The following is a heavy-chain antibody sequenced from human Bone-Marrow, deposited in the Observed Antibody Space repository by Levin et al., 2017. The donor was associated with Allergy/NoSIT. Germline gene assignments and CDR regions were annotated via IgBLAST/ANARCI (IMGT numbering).Heavy chain of an antibody. CDR3: AKDRAVRRPPFILFDP. CDR1: GFIFSSYG. Sequence: GESLKISCAASGFIFSSYGMHWVRQAPGKGLEWVAVISYDGSNKYYADSVKGRFTISRDNSKNTLYLQMNSLRAEDTAVYYCAKDRAVRRPPFILFDPWGQGTLVTVSS. D-gene: IGHD3-10*01. J-gene: IGHJ5*02. CDR2: ISYDGSNK. V-gene: IGHV3-30*18.